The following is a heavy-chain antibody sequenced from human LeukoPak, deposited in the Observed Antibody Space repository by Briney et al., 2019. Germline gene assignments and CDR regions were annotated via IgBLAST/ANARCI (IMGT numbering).Heavy chain of an antibody. Sequence: NPSGTLSLTCAVYGGSFSGYYWSWIRQPPGKGLEWIGEINHSGSTNYNPSLKSRVTISVDTSKNQFSLKLSSVTAADTAVYYCARGWKDYYGSGSYDWGQGTLVTVSS. J-gene: IGHJ4*02. D-gene: IGHD3-10*01. CDR3: ARGWKDYYGSGSYD. CDR1: GGSFSGYY. V-gene: IGHV4-34*01. CDR2: INHSGST.